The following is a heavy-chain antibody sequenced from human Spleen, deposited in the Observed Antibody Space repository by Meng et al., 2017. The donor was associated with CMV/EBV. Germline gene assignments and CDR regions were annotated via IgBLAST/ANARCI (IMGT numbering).Heavy chain of an antibody. CDR3: ARDPDPLIVVVPAARFDP. CDR2: IYYSGST. D-gene: IGHD2-2*01. Sequence: LSSSSYYWGWMRQPPGKGLEWIGSIYYSGSTYYNPSLKSRVTISVDTSKNQFSLKLSSVTAADTAVYYCARDPDPLIVVVPAARFDPWGQGTLVTVSS. CDR1: LSSSSYY. J-gene: IGHJ5*02. V-gene: IGHV4-39*07.